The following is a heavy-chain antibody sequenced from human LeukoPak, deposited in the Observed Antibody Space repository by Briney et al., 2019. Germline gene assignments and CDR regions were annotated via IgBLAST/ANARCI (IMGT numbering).Heavy chain of an antibody. CDR2: ISYYSGNI. CDR3: AKEILRDYRGNYVGCDY. V-gene: IGHV3-9*01. Sequence: PGRSLRLSCAASGFTFDDYAMHWVRHAPGKGLGWVSGISYYSGNIAYADSVKGRFTISRDNPKNTLYLQMNSLRAEDTALYYCAKEILRDYRGNYVGCDYWGQGTLVTVSS. J-gene: IGHJ4*02. D-gene: IGHD1-26*01. CDR1: GFTFDDYA.